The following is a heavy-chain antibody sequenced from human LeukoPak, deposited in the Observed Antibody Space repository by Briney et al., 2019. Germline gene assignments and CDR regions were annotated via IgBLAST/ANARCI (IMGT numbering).Heavy chain of an antibody. J-gene: IGHJ4*02. D-gene: IGHD1-26*01. CDR1: GFTFSNYG. V-gene: IGHV3-33*06. CDR3: AKPTRGSGSFLIDY. Sequence: GGSLRLSCAASGFTFSNYGMHWVRQAPGKGLEGVAVIWYDDKYYVDSVKGRFTISRDNSKNTLYLQMNSLRAEDTAVYYCAKPTRGSGSFLIDYWGQGTLVTVSS. CDR2: IWYDDK.